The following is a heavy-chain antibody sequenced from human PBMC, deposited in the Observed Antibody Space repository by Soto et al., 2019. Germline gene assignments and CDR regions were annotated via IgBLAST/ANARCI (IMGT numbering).Heavy chain of an antibody. Sequence: ASVKVSCKASGYTFTSYYMHWVRQAPGQGLEWMGIINPSGGSTSYAQKFQGRVTMTEDTSTDTAYMELSSLRSEDTAVYYCATRDPLLRYFDWLPYGMDVWGQGTTVTVSS. D-gene: IGHD3-9*01. CDR3: ATRDPLLRYFDWLPYGMDV. J-gene: IGHJ6*02. CDR2: INPSGGST. CDR1: GYTFTSYY. V-gene: IGHV1-46*01.